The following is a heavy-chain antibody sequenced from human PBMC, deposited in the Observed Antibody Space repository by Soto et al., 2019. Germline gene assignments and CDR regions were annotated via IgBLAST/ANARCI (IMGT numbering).Heavy chain of an antibody. D-gene: IGHD3-16*01. CDR3: ARTPAAMITDRYNWFDS. J-gene: IGHJ5*01. Sequence: LILSCVASGFTFADYASHWVRRMPVELLEWVAVISYSGDRQYYAESVKGRFTISRDNSKKTLYLQMFSLTSEDSAVFYCARTPAAMITDRYNWFDSWGPGTQVTVSS. CDR1: GFTFADYA. V-gene: IGHV3-30*01. CDR2: ISYSGDRQ.